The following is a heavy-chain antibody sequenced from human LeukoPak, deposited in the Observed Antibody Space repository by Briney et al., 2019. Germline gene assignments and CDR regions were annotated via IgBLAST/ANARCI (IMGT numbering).Heavy chain of an antibody. CDR1: GDSIGTYY. J-gene: IGHJ4*02. Sequence: SETLSLTCTVSGDSIGTYYWTWIRQPPGGALEWIGYIYSSGTTNYNPSLKSRVTISVDTSKNQFSLKLSSVTAADTAVYYCARGMATDYWGQGTLVTVSS. CDR2: IYSSGTT. V-gene: IGHV4-59*12. D-gene: IGHD5-24*01. CDR3: ARGMATDY.